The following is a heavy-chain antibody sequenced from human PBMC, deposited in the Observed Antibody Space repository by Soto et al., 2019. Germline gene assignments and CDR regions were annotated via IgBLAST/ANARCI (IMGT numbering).Heavy chain of an antibody. V-gene: IGHV1-69*06. D-gene: IGHD3-16*01. CDR3: AKFDPLGELLWFDP. J-gene: IGHJ5*02. CDR2: IIPIFGTV. Sequence: QVQLVQSGAEVKKPGSSVKVSCRTSGGTFSNYAISWVRQAPGRGLEWMGGIIPIFGTVVYAQKLQGRVTINADNSTRMAYMELSSLRSDDTAVYYCAKFDPLGELLWFDPWGQGTLVTVSS. CDR1: GGTFSNYA.